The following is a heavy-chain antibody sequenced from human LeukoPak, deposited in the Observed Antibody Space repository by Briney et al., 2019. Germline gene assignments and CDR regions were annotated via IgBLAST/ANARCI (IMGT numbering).Heavy chain of an antibody. Sequence: GGSLRLSCAASGFTFSSYAMSWVRQAPGKGLEWVSAISGSGGSTYYAGSVKGRFTISRGNSKNTLYLQMNSLRAEDTAVYYCAKMAAAGREIPLVDYWGQGTLVTVSS. J-gene: IGHJ4*02. D-gene: IGHD6-13*01. V-gene: IGHV3-23*01. CDR2: ISGSGGST. CDR1: GFTFSSYA. CDR3: AKMAAAGREIPLVDY.